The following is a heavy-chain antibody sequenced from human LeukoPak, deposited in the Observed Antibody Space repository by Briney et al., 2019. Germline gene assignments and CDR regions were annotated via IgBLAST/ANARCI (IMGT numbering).Heavy chain of an antibody. CDR3: ANLCGGDCYLGPDDAFDI. D-gene: IGHD2-21*02. Sequence: PGGSLRLSCAASGFTFSSYGMHWVRQAPGKGLEWVAVISYDGSNKYYADSVKGRFTISRDNSKNTLYLQMNSLRAEDTAVYYCANLCGGDCYLGPDDAFDIWGQGTMVTVSS. J-gene: IGHJ3*02. V-gene: IGHV3-30*18. CDR1: GFTFSSYG. CDR2: ISYDGSNK.